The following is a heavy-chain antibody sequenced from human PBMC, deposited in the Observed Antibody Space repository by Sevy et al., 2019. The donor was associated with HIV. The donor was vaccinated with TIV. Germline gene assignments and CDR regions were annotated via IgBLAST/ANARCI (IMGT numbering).Heavy chain of an antibody. J-gene: IGHJ5*02. Sequence: GGSLSLSCAASGFTFGTYAMSWVRQAPGKGLEWVSTISGSGGRTYYADSVKGRFTISRDNSKNTLYLQMTSLRVDDTAVYYCARGSAGCPTAWGRGTLVTVSS. V-gene: IGHV3-23*01. CDR3: ARGSAGCPTA. CDR2: ISGSGGRT. D-gene: IGHD2-2*01. CDR1: GFTFGTYA.